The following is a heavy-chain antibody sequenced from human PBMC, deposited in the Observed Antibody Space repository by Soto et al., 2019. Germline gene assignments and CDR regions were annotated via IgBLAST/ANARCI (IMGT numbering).Heavy chain of an antibody. D-gene: IGHD2-21*02. J-gene: IGHJ3*02. Sequence: GPSLQISCKGSGCSFTSYRFSWLHQKPGKGLEWMGIIYPGDSDTRYSPSFQGQVTISVDKSISTAYLQWSSLKASDTAMYYCARPLRGSQQVTGGAFDIWGQGTMVTVSS. CDR3: ARPLRGSQQVTGGAFDI. CDR2: IYPGDSDT. V-gene: IGHV5-51*07. CDR1: GCSFTSYR.